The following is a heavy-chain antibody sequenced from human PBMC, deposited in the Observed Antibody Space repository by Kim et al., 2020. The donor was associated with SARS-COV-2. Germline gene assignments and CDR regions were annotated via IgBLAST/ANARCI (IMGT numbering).Heavy chain of an antibody. CDR3: ASQWELPNYYYYGMDV. CDR2: ISSSGSTI. CDR1: GFTFSDYY. Sequence: GGSLRLSCAASGFTFSDYYMSWIRQAPGKGLEWVSYISSSGSTIYYADSVKGRFTISRDNAKNSLYLQMNSLRAEDTAVYYCASQWELPNYYYYGMDVWGQGTTVTVSS. V-gene: IGHV3-11*01. D-gene: IGHD1-26*01. J-gene: IGHJ6*02.